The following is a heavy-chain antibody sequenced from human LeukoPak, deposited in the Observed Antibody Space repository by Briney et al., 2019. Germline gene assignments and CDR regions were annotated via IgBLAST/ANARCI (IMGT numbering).Heavy chain of an antibody. D-gene: IGHD6-6*01. CDR2: ISSSSSYI. CDR1: GVTFSSYS. J-gene: IGHJ4*02. V-gene: IGHV3-21*01. Sequence: GGSLRLSCAASGVTFSSYSMNWVRQAPGKGLEWVSSISSSSSYIYYADSVKGRFTIFRDHAKNSLYLQMNSLRAEDTAVYYCARVAAREDYYFGYWGQGTLVTVPS. CDR3: ARVAAREDYYFGY.